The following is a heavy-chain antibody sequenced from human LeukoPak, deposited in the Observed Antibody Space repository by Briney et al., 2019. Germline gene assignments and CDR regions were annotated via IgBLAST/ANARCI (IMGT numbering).Heavy chain of an antibody. CDR1: GYTFTGYY. J-gene: IGHJ4*02. CDR3: ARDYLPAPRYYYDSSGSPGDY. D-gene: IGHD3-22*01. CDR2: INPNSGGT. Sequence: ASVKVSCKASGYTFTGYYMHWVRQAPGQGLEWMGWINPNSGGTNYAQKFQGRVTMTRDTSISTAYMELSRLRSDDTAVYYCARDYLPAPRYYYDSSGSPGDYWGQGTLVTVSS. V-gene: IGHV1-2*02.